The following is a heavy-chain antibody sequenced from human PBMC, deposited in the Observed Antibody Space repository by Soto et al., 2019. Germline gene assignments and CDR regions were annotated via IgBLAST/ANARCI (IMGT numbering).Heavy chain of an antibody. V-gene: IGHV1-46*01. J-gene: IGHJ6*03. CDR3: AKSLVFVDHAYMDV. D-gene: IGHD2-21*01. Sequence: ASVKVSCKASGYTFTCDYMHWVRQAPGQGLEWMGRSIPIQGRADYALKFQDRVTITADRSTQTVYMELRSLRPEDTALYYCAKSLVFVDHAYMDVWGKGTTVTVSS. CDR2: SIPIQGRA. CDR1: GYTFTCDY.